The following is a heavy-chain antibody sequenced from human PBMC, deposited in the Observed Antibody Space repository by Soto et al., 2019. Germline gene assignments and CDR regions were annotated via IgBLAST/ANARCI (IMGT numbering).Heavy chain of an antibody. V-gene: IGHV1-8*01. CDR3: ARWRSGYCSSTSCYPRSYYYYGMDV. J-gene: IGHJ6*02. CDR1: GYTFTSYY. CDR2: MNPNSGNT. Sequence: ASVKVSCKASGYTFTSYYINWVRQATGQGLEWMGWMNPNSGNTGYAQKFQGRVTMTRNTSISTAYMELSSLRSEDTAVYYCARWRSGYCSSTSCYPRSYYYYGMDVWGQGTTVTVS. D-gene: IGHD2-2*03.